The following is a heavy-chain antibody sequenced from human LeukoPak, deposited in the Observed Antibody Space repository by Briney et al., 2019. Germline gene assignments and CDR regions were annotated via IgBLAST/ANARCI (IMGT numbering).Heavy chain of an antibody. Sequence: ASVKVSCKTSGYTFTNYYLHWVRQAPRQGLEWMGIINPSGESTIYAQKLQGRVTMTTDTSTSTAYMELRSLRAEDTAVYYCARDRFKEQRVRYFDHWGQGTLVTVSS. V-gene: IGHV1-46*01. CDR3: ARDRFKEQRVRYFDH. J-gene: IGHJ4*02. CDR1: GYTFTNYY. CDR2: INPSGEST. D-gene: IGHD6-13*01.